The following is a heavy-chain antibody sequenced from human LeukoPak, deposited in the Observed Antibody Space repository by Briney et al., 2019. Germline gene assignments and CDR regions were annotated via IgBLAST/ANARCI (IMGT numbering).Heavy chain of an antibody. V-gene: IGHV1-18*04. CDR3: ARCRSYYYYMDV. CDR2: ISAYNGNT. CDR1: GYTFTSYY. Sequence: ASVKVSCKASGYTFTSYYMHGVRQAPGQGLEWMGWISAYNGNTNYAQKLQGRVTMTTDTSTSTAYMELRSLRSDDTAVYYCARCRSYYYYMDVWGKGTTVTVSS. J-gene: IGHJ6*03.